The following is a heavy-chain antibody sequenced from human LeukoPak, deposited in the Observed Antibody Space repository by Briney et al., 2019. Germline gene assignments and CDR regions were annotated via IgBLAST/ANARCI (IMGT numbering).Heavy chain of an antibody. J-gene: IGHJ6*02. CDR2: ISNNGSNK. CDR3: ARADGWGSYDNVMPYYYYCYGMDV. D-gene: IGHD3-10*01. Sequence: GGSLRLSCAASGFTFSSYAMHWVRQAPGKGLEWVSVISNNGSNKYYADSVKGRFTISRDNSKNTLYLQMNSLRAEDTAVYYCARADGWGSYDNVMPYYYYCYGMDVWGQGTTVTVSS. V-gene: IGHV3-30-3*01. CDR1: GFTFSSYA.